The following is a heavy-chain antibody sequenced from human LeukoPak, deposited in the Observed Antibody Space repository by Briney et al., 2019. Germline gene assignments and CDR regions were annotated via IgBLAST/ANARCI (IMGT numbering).Heavy chain of an antibody. CDR3: ARDLRRDGYNMGGY. CDR1: GGSISSYY. D-gene: IGHD5-24*01. Sequence: PSETLSLTCTVSGGSISSYYWSWIRQPPGKGLEWIGYIYYSGSTNYNPSLKSRVTISVDTSKNQFSLKLSSVTAADTAVYYCARDLRRDGYNMGGYWGQGTLVTVFS. V-gene: IGHV4-59*01. CDR2: IYYSGST. J-gene: IGHJ4*02.